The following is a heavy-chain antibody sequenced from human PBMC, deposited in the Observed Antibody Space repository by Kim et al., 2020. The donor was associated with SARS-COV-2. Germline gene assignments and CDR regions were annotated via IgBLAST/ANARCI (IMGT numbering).Heavy chain of an antibody. Sequence: PSLQSRVTISVDTSKNQFSLKLTSVTAADTAVYYCARGTLNVYNYGPYLDFWGQGTLVTVSS. D-gene: IGHD5-18*01. CDR3: ARGTLNVYNYGPYLDF. J-gene: IGHJ4*02. V-gene: IGHV4-59*09.